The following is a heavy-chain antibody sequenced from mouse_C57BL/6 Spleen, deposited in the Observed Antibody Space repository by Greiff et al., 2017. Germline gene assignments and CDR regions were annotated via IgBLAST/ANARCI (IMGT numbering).Heavy chain of an antibody. J-gene: IGHJ3*01. CDR1: GYTFTDYY. CDR2: INPNNGGT. V-gene: IGHV1-26*01. CDR3: ARSFAY. Sequence: EVQLQQSGPELVKPGASVKISCKASGYTFTDYYMNWVKQSHGKSLEWIGDINPNNGGTSYNQKFKGKATLAGDKSSSTAYMELRSLTSEDSAVYYCARSFAYWGQGTLVTVSA.